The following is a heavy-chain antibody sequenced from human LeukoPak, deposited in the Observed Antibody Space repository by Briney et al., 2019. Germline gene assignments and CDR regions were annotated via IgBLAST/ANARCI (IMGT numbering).Heavy chain of an antibody. CDR2: IYSGGST. J-gene: IGHJ4*02. Sequence: GGSLSLSCAASGFTVSSNYRSWVRQAPGKGLEWVSVIYSGGSTYYADSVKGRFTISRDNSKNTLYLQMNSLRAEDTAVYYCAKGLYSRVSISIEYRGQGKQFTVSS. CDR1: GFTVSSNY. V-gene: IGHV3-53*01. CDR3: AKGLYSRVSISIEY. D-gene: IGHD1-26*01.